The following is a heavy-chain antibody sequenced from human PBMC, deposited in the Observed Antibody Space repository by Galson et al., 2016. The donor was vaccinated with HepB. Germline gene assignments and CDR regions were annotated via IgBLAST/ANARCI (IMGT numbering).Heavy chain of an antibody. Sequence: GFTFSSYGMHWVRQAPGKGLERMAVIWYDGINKYYGDSVKGRFTISRDNSKNTLYLQMNSLRAEDTAVYYCARFIASPWNDYYYYGMDVWGKGTTVTVSS. J-gene: IGHJ6*04. CDR3: ARFIASPWNDYYYYGMDV. CDR2: IWYDGINK. CDR1: GFTFSSYG. V-gene: IGHV3-33*01. D-gene: IGHD1-1*01.